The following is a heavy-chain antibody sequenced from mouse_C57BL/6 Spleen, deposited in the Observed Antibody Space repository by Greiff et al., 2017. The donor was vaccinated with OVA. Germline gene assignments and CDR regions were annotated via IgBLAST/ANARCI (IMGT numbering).Heavy chain of an antibody. CDR3: ARGQDGPMDY. D-gene: IGHD2-3*01. CDR2: INPGSGGT. CDR1: GYAFTNYL. J-gene: IGHJ4*01. Sequence: VQLQQSGAELVRPGTSVKVSCKASGYAFTNYLIEWVKQRPGQGLEWIGVINPGSGGTNYNEKFKGKATLTADKSSSTAYMQLSSLTSEDSAVYFCARGQDGPMDYWGQGTSVTVSS. V-gene: IGHV1-54*01.